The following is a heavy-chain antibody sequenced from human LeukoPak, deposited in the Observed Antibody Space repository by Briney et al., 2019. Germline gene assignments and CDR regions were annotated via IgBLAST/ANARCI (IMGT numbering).Heavy chain of an antibody. J-gene: IGHJ4*02. V-gene: IGHV1-69*04. D-gene: IGHD6-19*01. CDR2: IIPILGIA. CDR3: ARDLSRIAVAGNDY. Sequence: ASVKVSCKASGGTFSSYAISWVRQAPGQGLEWMGRIIPILGIANYAQKFQGRVTIIADKSTSTAYMELSSLRSEDTAVYYCARDLSRIAVAGNDYWGQGTLVTVSS. CDR1: GGTFSSYA.